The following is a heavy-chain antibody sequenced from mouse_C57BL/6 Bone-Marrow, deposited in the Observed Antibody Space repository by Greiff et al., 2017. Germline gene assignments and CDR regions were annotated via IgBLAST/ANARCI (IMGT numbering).Heavy chain of an antibody. CDR3: ARLSYYDGWYLDV. V-gene: IGHV5-17*01. D-gene: IGHD1-1*01. Sequence: DVMLVESGGGLVKPGGSLKLSCAASGFTFSDYGMHWVRQAPEKGLEWVAYISSGSSTIYSADPVKGRFTISRDNAKNTLFLQITSLRCGDTAMYYCARLSYYDGWYLDVWGTGTTVTVSS. CDR2: ISSGSSTI. CDR1: GFTFSDYG. J-gene: IGHJ1*03.